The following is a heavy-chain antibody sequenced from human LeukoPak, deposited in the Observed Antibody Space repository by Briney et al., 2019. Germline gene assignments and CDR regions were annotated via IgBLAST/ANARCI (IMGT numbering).Heavy chain of an antibody. V-gene: IGHV4-39*01. J-gene: IGHJ4*02. CDR1: VGSISSSSYY. Sequence: SETLSLTCTVSVGSISSSSYYWGWIRQPPGKGLGWIGSIYYSGSTYYNPSLKSPVTISVDTSKNQFSLKLSSVTAADTAVYYCASRYYYDSSGYFFDYWGQGTLVTVSS. CDR2: IYYSGST. D-gene: IGHD3-22*01. CDR3: ASRYYYDSSGYFFDY.